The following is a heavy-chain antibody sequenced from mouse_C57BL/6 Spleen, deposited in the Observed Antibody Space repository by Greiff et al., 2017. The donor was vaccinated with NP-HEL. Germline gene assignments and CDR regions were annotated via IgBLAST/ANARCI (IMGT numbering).Heavy chain of an antibody. Sequence: QVQLQQSGPELVKPGASVKISCKASGYAFSSSWMNWVKQRPGKGLEWIGRIYPGDGDTNYNGKFKGKATLTADKSSSTAYMQLSSLTSEDSAVYFCARTDGPWYFDVWGTGTTVTVSS. CDR3: ARTDGPWYFDV. J-gene: IGHJ1*03. D-gene: IGHD1-1*01. V-gene: IGHV1-82*01. CDR2: IYPGDGDT. CDR1: GYAFSSSW.